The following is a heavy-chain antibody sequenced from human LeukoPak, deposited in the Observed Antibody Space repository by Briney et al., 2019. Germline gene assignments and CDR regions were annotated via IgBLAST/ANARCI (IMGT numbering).Heavy chain of an antibody. CDR1: GYTFTGYY. CDR2: INPKSGGT. D-gene: IGHD6-13*01. Sequence: GASVKVSCKASGYTFTGYYMHWVRQAPGQGLEWMGWINPKSGGTNYAQNFQGRVTMTGDTSISTAYMELSGLRSDDRAVYYCVRDAIAAVGTGGWGQGTLVTVSS. J-gene: IGHJ4*02. CDR3: VRDAIAAVGTGG. V-gene: IGHV1-2*02.